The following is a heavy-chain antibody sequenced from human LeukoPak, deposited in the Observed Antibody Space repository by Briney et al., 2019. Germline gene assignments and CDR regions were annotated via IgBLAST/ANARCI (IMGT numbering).Heavy chain of an antibody. CDR2: ISDKGGST. Sequence: GGSLRLSCAPSGFTFSNYAMSWVRQAPGKGLEWVSDISDKGGSTKYVDSAKGRFTISRDNYKNTLYLQMNSMRLEHTALYYCSTKGNGALDIWGQGTMVTVSS. CDR3: STKGNGALDI. J-gene: IGHJ3*02. CDR1: GFTFSNYA. V-gene: IGHV3-23*01. D-gene: IGHD1-1*01.